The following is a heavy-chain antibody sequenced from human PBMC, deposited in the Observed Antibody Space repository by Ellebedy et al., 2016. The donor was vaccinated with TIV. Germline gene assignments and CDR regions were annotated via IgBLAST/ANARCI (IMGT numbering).Heavy chain of an antibody. CDR1: GFTVSDYF. V-gene: IGHV3-66*01. D-gene: IGHD3-16*01. J-gene: IGHJ5*02. CDR2: IYKNGGT. Sequence: GESLKISCAASGFTVSDYFMTWVRQAPGKGLEWVSLIYKNGGTNYTDSVNGRFTITRDDSKNTLYLQMNSLRAEDTAVYYCARDPGGRGDYGDNWFDPWGQGTLVTVSS. CDR3: ARDPGGRGDYGDNWFDP.